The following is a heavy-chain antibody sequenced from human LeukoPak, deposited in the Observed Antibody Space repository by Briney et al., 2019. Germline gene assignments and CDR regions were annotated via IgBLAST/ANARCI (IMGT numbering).Heavy chain of an antibody. CDR3: ARRFLEWLSPDAFDI. CDR1: GYTFTNYW. V-gene: IGHV5-51*01. CDR2: IYPADSDT. Sequence: GESLKISCEGSGYTFTNYWIAWVRQMPGKGLEWMGIIYPADSDTRYSPSFQGQVTISADKSISTAYLQWSSLKASDTAMYYCARRFLEWLSPDAFDIWGQGTMVTVSS. D-gene: IGHD3-3*01. J-gene: IGHJ3*02.